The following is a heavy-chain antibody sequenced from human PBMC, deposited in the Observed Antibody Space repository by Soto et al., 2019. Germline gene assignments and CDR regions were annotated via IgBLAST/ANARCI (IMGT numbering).Heavy chain of an antibody. CDR3: VKDMKWGGMTTIHYFDS. Sequence: EVQLVESGGGLVQPGRSLRLSCVASGFIADDYAMHWVRQAPGKGLEWVSGISSNSATINYADSVKGRVTISRDNAKNSLFLQMNSLRPEDTASYYCVKDMKWGGMTTIHYFDSWGQGTLVTVSS. D-gene: IGHD4-17*01. CDR1: GFIADDYA. CDR2: ISSNSATI. V-gene: IGHV3-9*02. J-gene: IGHJ4*02.